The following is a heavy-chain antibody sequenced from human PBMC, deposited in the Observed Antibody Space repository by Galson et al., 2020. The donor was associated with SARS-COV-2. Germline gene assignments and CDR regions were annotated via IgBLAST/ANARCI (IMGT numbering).Heavy chain of an antibody. J-gene: IGHJ6*02. CDR2: ISSAGTT. CDR1: GFTVGTNY. CDR3: AKDRNYYYGMDV. V-gene: IGHV3-53*01. Sequence: GESLKISCAASGFTVGTNYMTWVRQAPGKGLEWVSVISSAGTTYYADSVKGRFTVSRDTSKNTLYLQMDSLRAEDTAVYYCAKDRNYYYGMDVWGQGTTVTVSS.